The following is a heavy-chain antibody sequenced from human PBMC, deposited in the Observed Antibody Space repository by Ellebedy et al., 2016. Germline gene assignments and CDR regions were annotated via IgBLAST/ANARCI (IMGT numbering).Heavy chain of an antibody. CDR1: GFTFSDYY. CDR2: ISGSSRTI. D-gene: IGHD4-23*01. V-gene: IGHV3-11*01. J-gene: IGHJ4*02. CDR3: ARDEYDGNRNFDY. Sequence: GGSLRLXXAAAGFTFSDYYMSWFRQAPGKGLEWLSYISGSSRTIYSANSVRARFTVSRDNAKNVLYLQMNSLRAEDTAFYYCARDEYDGNRNFDYWGQGVLVAVSS.